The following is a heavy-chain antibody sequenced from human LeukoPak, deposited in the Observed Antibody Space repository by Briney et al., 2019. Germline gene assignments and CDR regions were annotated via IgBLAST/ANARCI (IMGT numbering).Heavy chain of an antibody. CDR1: GGTFSSYA. D-gene: IGHD5-18*01. V-gene: IGHV1-69*05. CDR2: IIPIFGTA. CDR3: AGTYTAMVGHFDY. J-gene: IGHJ4*02. Sequence: GASVKVSCKASGGTFSSYAISWVRQAPGQGLEWRGGIIPIFGTANYAQKFQGRVTITTDESTSTAYMELSSLRSEDTAVYYCAGTYTAMVGHFDYWGQGTLVTVSS.